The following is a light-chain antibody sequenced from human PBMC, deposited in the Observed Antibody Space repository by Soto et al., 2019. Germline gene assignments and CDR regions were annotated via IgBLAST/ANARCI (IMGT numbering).Light chain of an antibody. J-gene: IGLJ3*02. CDR2: VNSYGSH. CDR1: SGHSNYA. V-gene: IGLV4-69*01. CDR3: QTWGPGPGV. Sequence: QSVLTQSPSASASLGASVNLTCTLSSGHSNYAIAWHQQQSEKGPRFLMKVNSYGSHSKGDGIPDRFSGSSSGAERYLTISSLQSEDDADYYCQTWGPGPGVFGGGTKLTVL.